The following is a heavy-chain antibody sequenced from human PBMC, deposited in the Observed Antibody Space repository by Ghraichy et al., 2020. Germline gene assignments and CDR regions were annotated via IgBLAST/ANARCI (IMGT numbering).Heavy chain of an antibody. D-gene: IGHD2-8*02. CDR3: AKASKYSTGQYFDF. CDR1: GFTVNAYA. Sequence: LSLTCAASGFTVNAYAMHWVRQAPGKGLEWVAFIRYDGSNRYYADSVKGRFTVSRDNSENTLFLQMDSLTAEDTAVYYCAKASKYSTGQYFDFWGQGTLVTVSS. J-gene: IGHJ4*02. V-gene: IGHV3-30*02. CDR2: IRYDGSNR.